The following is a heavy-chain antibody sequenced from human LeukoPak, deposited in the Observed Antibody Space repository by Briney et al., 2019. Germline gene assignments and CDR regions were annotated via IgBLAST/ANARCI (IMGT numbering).Heavy chain of an antibody. CDR1: GFIVSSNY. CDR2: IYSGGST. J-gene: IGHJ4*02. D-gene: IGHD2-15*01. V-gene: IGHV3-53*01. CDR3: ASIHLGYCSSVSCQNDY. Sequence: GGSLRLSCAASGFIVSSNYMSWVRQAPGRGLEWVSVIYSGGSTYYADSVKGRFTISRDNSKNTLYLQMNSLRAEDTAVYYCASIHLGYCSSVSCQNDYWGQGTLVTVSS.